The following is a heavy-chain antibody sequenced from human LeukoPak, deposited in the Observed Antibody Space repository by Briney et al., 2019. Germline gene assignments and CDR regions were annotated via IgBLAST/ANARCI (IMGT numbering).Heavy chain of an antibody. Sequence: GGSLRLSCAGSGFRFGDYAMHWVRQAPGKGLEWVSGITWNSDDIAYADSVKGRFTISRDNAKNSLFLQMNSLRIEDTALYYCTKDYSGGYFNWFDPWGQGTLVTVSS. D-gene: IGHD3-22*01. J-gene: IGHJ5*02. CDR3: TKDYSGGYFNWFDP. CDR1: GFRFGDYA. V-gene: IGHV3-9*01. CDR2: ITWNSDDI.